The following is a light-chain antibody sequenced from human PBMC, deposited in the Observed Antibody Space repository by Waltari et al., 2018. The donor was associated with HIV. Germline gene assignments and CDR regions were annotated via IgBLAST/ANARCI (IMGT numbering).Light chain of an antibody. J-gene: IGKJ4*01. CDR3: QQLNSYPLT. CDR1: QGISSY. CDR2: AAS. Sequence: DIQLTQSPSFLSTSVGDRVTITCRASQGISSYLAWYQQKPGKAPQLLIYAASTLESGVPSRFSGSGSGTEFTLTISSLQPEDFATYYCQQLNSYPLTFGGGTKEDFK. V-gene: IGKV1-9*01.